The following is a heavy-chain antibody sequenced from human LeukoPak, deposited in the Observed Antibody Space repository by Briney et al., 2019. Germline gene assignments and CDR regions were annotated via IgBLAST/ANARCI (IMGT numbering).Heavy chain of an antibody. J-gene: IGHJ6*02. CDR2: MNPNSGNT. V-gene: IGHV1-8*02. Sequence: ASVKVSCKASGYTFTSYYMHWVRQATGQGLEWMGWMNPNSGNTGYAQKFQGRVTMTRNTSISTAYMELSSLRSEDTAVYYCARGLELPPPHYYYGMDVWGQGTTVTVSS. D-gene: IGHD1-26*01. CDR1: GYTFTSYY. CDR3: ARGLELPPPHYYYGMDV.